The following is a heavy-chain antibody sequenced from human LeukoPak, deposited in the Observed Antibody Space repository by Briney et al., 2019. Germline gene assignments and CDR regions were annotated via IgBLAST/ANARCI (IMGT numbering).Heavy chain of an antibody. D-gene: IGHD5-12*01. V-gene: IGHV3-21*01. J-gene: IGHJ4*02. CDR3: ARNSGYDTFDY. Sequence: PGGSLRLSCAASGFTFSTHKMNWVRQAPGKGLEWVSSISDGSNDIYYADSEKGRFTISRDNARNSLYLQMNSLRAEDTAVYFCARNSGYDTFDYWGQGSLVTVSS. CDR2: ISDGSNDI. CDR1: GFTFSTHK.